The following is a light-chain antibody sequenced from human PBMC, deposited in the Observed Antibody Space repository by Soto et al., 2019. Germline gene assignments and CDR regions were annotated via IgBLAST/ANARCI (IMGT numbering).Light chain of an antibody. Sequence: EVVMTQSPATLSVTPGERATLSCRASQTVNSKLAWYQQKPGQAPRLLIYGASTRATGVPDRFSGSGSGTEFTLTISSLQSEDFAVYYCQQYNNWPPGTFGQGTKVDIK. CDR2: GAS. CDR1: QTVNSK. CDR3: QQYNNWPPGT. V-gene: IGKV3-15*01. J-gene: IGKJ1*01.